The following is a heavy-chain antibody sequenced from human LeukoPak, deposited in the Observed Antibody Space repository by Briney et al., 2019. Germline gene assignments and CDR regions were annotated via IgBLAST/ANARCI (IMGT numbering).Heavy chain of an antibody. Sequence: TGGSLRLSCAASGFTFSRYTMNWVRQAPGKGLEWVSSISSSSSSYIYYADSLKGRFTISRDNAKNSLYLQMDSLRAEDTAVYYCARVGYSSSWSPSDYWGQGALVTVSS. V-gene: IGHV3-21*01. D-gene: IGHD6-13*01. CDR1: GFTFSRYT. CDR2: ISSSSSSYI. CDR3: ARVGYSSSWSPSDY. J-gene: IGHJ4*02.